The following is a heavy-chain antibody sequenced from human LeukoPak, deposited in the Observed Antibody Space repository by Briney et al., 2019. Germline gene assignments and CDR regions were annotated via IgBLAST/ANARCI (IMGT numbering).Heavy chain of an antibody. CDR3: AREGYCTNGECYRGNFDY. V-gene: IGHV4-59*01. Sequence: SETLSLTCTVSGGSISSYYWSWIRQPPGKGLEWIGYIYYSGSTNYNPSLKSRLTISGDTSKNQFSLKLSSVTAADTAVYYCAREGYCTNGECYRGNFDYWGQGTLVTVSS. D-gene: IGHD2-8*01. CDR2: IYYSGST. J-gene: IGHJ4*02. CDR1: GGSISSYY.